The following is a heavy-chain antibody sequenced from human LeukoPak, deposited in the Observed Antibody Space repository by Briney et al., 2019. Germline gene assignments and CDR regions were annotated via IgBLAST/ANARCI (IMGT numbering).Heavy chain of an antibody. CDR1: GFTFSSYA. V-gene: IGHV3-64*05. CDR3: ARGLHGLGWDF. CDR2: IRGDGGST. Sequence: GGSLRLSCSASGFTFSSYAMHWVRQAPGKGLEYVAAIRGDGGSTDYADPAKDRFTISRDNSKNTLYVQMSSLTAEDTALYYCARGLHGLGWDFWGHGTLVTVSS. D-gene: IGHD5-18*01. J-gene: IGHJ4*01.